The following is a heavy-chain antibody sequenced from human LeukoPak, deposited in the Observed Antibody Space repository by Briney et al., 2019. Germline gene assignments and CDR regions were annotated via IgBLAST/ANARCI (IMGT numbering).Heavy chain of an antibody. V-gene: IGHV3-30*03. CDR3: ARGRRWATVTTSGEGAEYFQH. CDR1: GFTFSSHG. J-gene: IGHJ1*01. Sequence: GGSLRLSCAASGFTFSSHGMHWVRQAPGKGLEWVAVISYDGSNYYYPDSVKGRFTISRDNSKNTLYLQMNSLRAEDTALYYCARGRRWATVTTSGEGAEYFQHWGQGALVTVSS. D-gene: IGHD4-17*01. CDR2: ISYDGSNY.